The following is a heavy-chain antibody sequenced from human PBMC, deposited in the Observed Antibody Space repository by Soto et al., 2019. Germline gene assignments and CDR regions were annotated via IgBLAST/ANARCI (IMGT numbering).Heavy chain of an antibody. CDR2: IYPGDSDT. V-gene: IGHV5-51*01. CDR3: ASTSAVAVAPFDY. J-gene: IGHJ4*02. Sequence: ESLKISCKGSGYSFTSYWIGWVRQMPGKGLEWMGIIYPGDSDTRYSPSFQGQVTISADKSISTAYLQWSSLKASDTAMYYCASTSAVAVAPFDYWGQGTLVTVSS. D-gene: IGHD6-19*01. CDR1: GYSFTSYW.